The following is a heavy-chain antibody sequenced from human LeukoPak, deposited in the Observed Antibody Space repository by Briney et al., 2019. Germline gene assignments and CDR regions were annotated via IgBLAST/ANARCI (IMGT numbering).Heavy chain of an antibody. CDR2: ISSSSSYT. Sequence: GGSLRLSCAASGFTFSSYSMSWIRQAPGKGLEWVSYISSSSSYTNYADSVKGRFTISRDNAKNSLYLQMNSLRAEDTAVYYCAREGCSSTSRYSRAAFDIWGQGTMVTVSS. CDR3: AREGCSSTSRYSRAAFDI. CDR1: GFTFSSYS. V-gene: IGHV3-21*05. D-gene: IGHD2-2*01. J-gene: IGHJ3*02.